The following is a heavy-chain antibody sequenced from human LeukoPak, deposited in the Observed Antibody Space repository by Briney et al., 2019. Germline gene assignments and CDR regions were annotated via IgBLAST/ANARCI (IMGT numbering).Heavy chain of an antibody. J-gene: IGHJ5*02. D-gene: IGHD4-23*01. V-gene: IGHV4-34*01. Sequence: SETLSLTCAVYGGSFSGYYWSWIRQPPGKGLEWIGEINHSGSTNYNPSLKSRVTISVDTSKNQFSLKLSSVTAADTAVYYCARVSGGNSFDPWGQGTLVTVSS. CDR2: INHSGST. CDR1: GGSFSGYY. CDR3: ARVSGGNSFDP.